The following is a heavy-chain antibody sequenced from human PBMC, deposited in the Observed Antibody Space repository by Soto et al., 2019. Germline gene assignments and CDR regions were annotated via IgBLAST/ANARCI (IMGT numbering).Heavy chain of an antibody. CDR2: IYYSGST. J-gene: IGHJ5*02. D-gene: IGHD4-4*01. CDR3: ARDGYYSNYYWFDP. V-gene: IGHV4-30-4*01. CDR1: GGSISSGDYY. Sequence: SLTCTVSGGSISSGDYYWSWIRQPPGKGLEWIGYIYYSGSTYYNPSLKSRVTISVDTSKNQFSLKLSSVTAADTAVYYCARDGYYSNYYWFDPWGQGTLVTVSS.